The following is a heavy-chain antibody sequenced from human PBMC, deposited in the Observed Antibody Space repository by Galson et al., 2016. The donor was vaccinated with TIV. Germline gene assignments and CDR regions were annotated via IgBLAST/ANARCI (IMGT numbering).Heavy chain of an antibody. D-gene: IGHD5-24*01. CDR3: AKQFVDV. J-gene: IGHJ6*02. V-gene: IGHV3-23*01. CDR2: ISENSGST. CDR1: GFTFSSYA. Sequence: LRLSCAASGFTFSSYAMNWVRQAPGKGLEWVSSISENSGSTDYADSVKGRFTISRDNSKNTLYLQMDSLRAEDTAVYYCAKQFVDVWGQGTTVTVSS.